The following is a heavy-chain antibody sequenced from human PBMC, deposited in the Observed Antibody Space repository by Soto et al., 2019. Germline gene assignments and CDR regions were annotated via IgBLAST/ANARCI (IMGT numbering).Heavy chain of an antibody. Sequence: PXETLSLTCAVYGGSFSGYYWSWIRQPPGKGLEWIGEINHSGSTNYNPSLKSRVTISVDTSKNQFSLKLSSVTAADTAVYYCARGYNWFAPWGKGTLVTVSS. CDR1: GGSFSGYY. J-gene: IGHJ5*02. CDR3: ARGYNWFAP. CDR2: INHSGST. V-gene: IGHV4-34*01.